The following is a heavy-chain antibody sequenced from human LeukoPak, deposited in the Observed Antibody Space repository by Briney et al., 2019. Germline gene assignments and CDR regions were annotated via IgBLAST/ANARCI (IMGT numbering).Heavy chain of an antibody. CDR3: ARDSGAVAFDY. Sequence: GGSLRLSCAASGFTFSPYAMTWVRQAPGKGLEWVSYISSSGSTRNCADSVKGRFTISRDNAKNSLYLQMNSLRADDTGVYYCARDSGAVAFDYWGQGTLVTVSS. J-gene: IGHJ4*02. CDR2: ISSSGSTR. V-gene: IGHV3-48*03. D-gene: IGHD6-19*01. CDR1: GFTFSPYA.